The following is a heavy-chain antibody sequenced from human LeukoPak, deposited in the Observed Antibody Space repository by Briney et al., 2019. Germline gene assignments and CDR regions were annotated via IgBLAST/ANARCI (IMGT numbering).Heavy chain of an antibody. D-gene: IGHD2-2*03. Sequence: SETLSLTCAVYGRSFSGYYWSWIRQPPGKGLEWIGEINHSGSTNYNPSLKSRVTISVDTSKNQFSLKLSSVTAADTAVYYCAIPGYCSSTSCLYYFDYWGQGTLVTVSS. V-gene: IGHV4-34*01. CDR1: GRSFSGYY. CDR2: INHSGST. CDR3: AIPGYCSSTSCLYYFDY. J-gene: IGHJ4*02.